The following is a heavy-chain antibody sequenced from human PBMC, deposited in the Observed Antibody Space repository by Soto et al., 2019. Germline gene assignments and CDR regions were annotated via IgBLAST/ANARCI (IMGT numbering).Heavy chain of an antibody. Sequence: QVQLVQSGAEVKKPGSSVKVSCKASGGTFSSYSINWVRQAPGQGLEWMGEIIPIFGTANYAQKFQGRVTITADESTSTAYMELSSLRSDDTAVYYCARDGGMHSGGIDYWGQGTLVTVSS. CDR1: GGTFSSYS. CDR2: IIPIFGTA. CDR3: ARDGGMHSGGIDY. D-gene: IGHD1-26*01. V-gene: IGHV1-69*01. J-gene: IGHJ4*02.